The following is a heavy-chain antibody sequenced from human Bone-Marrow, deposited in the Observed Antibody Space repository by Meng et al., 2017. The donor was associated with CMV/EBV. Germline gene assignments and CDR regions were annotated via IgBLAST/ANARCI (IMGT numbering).Heavy chain of an antibody. Sequence: GGSLRLSCAASGFTFSSYAMSWVRQAPGKGLEWVSAISGSGGSTYYADSVKGRFTNSRDNSKNTLYLQMNSLRAEDTAVYYWAKRFGIVVVPAAINWGQGTLVTVSS. J-gene: IGHJ4*02. D-gene: IGHD2-2*01. CDR3: AKRFGIVVVPAAIN. CDR1: GFTFSSYA. CDR2: ISGSGGST. V-gene: IGHV3-23*01.